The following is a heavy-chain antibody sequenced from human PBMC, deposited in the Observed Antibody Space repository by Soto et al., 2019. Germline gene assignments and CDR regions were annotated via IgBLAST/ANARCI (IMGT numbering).Heavy chain of an antibody. D-gene: IGHD3-16*02. V-gene: IGHV3-15*07. Sequence: GGSLRLSCAASGFTFSNAWMNWVRQAPGKGLEWVGRIKSKTDGGTTDYAAPVKGRFTISRDDSKNTLYLQMNSLKTEDTAVYYCTTDSGYDYVWGSYRPTPDAFDIWGQGTMVTVSS. CDR1: GFTFSNAW. CDR2: IKSKTDGGTT. J-gene: IGHJ3*02. CDR3: TTDSGYDYVWGSYRPTPDAFDI.